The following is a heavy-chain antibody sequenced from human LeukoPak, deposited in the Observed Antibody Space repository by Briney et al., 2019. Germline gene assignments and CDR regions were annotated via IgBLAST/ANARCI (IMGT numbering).Heavy chain of an antibody. V-gene: IGHV4-39*01. J-gene: IGHJ5*02. CDR2: MYQSGTT. D-gene: IGHD3-16*01. CDR3: ARSFIHVFNWFDP. CDR1: GGSIRSGTSF. Sequence: PSETLSLTCTVSGGSIRSGTSFWAWIRQPPGKGLEWIGSMYQSGTTFYSPSLKSRVTISADTSKNQVSLRLSSVTAADTAVYYCARSFIHVFNWFDPWGQGTLVTVSS.